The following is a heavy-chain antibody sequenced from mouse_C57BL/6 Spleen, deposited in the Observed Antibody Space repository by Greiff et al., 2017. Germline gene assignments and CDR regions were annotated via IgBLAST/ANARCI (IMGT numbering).Heavy chain of an antibody. CDR1: GYAFSSSW. CDR3: ARLGYAMDY. V-gene: IGHV1-82*01. CDR2: IYPGDGDT. Sequence: VQGVESGPELVKPGASVKISCKASGYAFSSSWMNWVKQRPGKGLEWIGRIYPGDGDTNYNGKFKGKATLTADKSSSTAYMQLSSLTSEDSAVYFCARLGYAMDYWGQGTSVTVSS. J-gene: IGHJ4*01.